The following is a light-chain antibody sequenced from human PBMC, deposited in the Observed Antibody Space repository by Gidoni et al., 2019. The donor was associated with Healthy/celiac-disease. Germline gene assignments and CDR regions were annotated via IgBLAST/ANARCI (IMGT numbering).Light chain of an antibody. Sequence: DIQMTQSPSSLSASVGDRVTITCRASKSISSYLNWYQQKPGKAPKLLIYAASSLQSGVPSRFSGSGSGTDFTLTISSLQPEDFATYYCQQSYSTPLIFGPGTKVDIK. CDR3: QQSYSTPLI. J-gene: IGKJ3*01. CDR1: KSISSY. CDR2: AAS. V-gene: IGKV1-39*01.